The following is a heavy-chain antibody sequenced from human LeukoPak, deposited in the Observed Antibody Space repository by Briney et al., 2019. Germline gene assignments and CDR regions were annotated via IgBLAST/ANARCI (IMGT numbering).Heavy chain of an antibody. CDR2: ISAHNGDT. V-gene: IGHV1-18*01. Sequence: GASVKVSFKSSGYPFTMYLISWVRQAPGQGLEWMGWISAHNGDTKYAQRVQDRLTMTTDTYTSTAYMGLRSLTPTDTAAYYCSREVLKKQLLDWGEGGLVTVSS. D-gene: IGHD1-1*01. CDR3: SREVLKKQLLD. J-gene: IGHJ4*02. CDR1: GYPFTMYL.